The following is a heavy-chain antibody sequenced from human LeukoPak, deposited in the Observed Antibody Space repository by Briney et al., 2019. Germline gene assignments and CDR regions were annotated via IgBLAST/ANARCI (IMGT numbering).Heavy chain of an antibody. Sequence: ASVKVSCKASGYTFTGYYMHWVRQAPGQGLEWMGWINPNSGGTNYAQKFQGRVTMTRDTSISTAYMELSRLRSDDTAVYYCARDLDEYYYGSGSYCIDYWGQGTLVTVSS. D-gene: IGHD3-10*01. CDR3: ARDLDEYYYGSGSYCIDY. J-gene: IGHJ4*02. V-gene: IGHV1-2*02. CDR1: GYTFTGYY. CDR2: INPNSGGT.